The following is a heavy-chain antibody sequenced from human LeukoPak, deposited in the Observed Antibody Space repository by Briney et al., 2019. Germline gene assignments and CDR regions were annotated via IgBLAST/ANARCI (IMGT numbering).Heavy chain of an antibody. D-gene: IGHD3-22*01. V-gene: IGHV3-23*01. CDR1: GFTFSSYA. CDR3: AKEMYYDRAPGDY. Sequence: RAGGSLRLSCAASGFTFSSYAMSWVRQAPGKGLEWASAISGSGGSTYHADSVKGRFTISRDNSKNTLYLQMNSLRAEDTAVYYCAKEMYYDRAPGDYWGQGTLVTVSS. CDR2: ISGSGGST. J-gene: IGHJ4*02.